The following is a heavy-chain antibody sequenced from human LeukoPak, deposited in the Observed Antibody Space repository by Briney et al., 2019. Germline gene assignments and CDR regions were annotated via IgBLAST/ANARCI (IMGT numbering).Heavy chain of an antibody. J-gene: IGHJ4*02. D-gene: IGHD3-9*01. CDR2: IYSSGST. Sequence: SETLSLTCSVSGGSISDTTYFWGWIRQPPGKGLEWIGSIYSSGSTYYNPSLKSRVTVSIDTSRNQFFLKLTSVAAAETAVYYCARSGYYDILSGYLYFFDYWGQGTLVTVSS. CDR1: GGSISDTTYF. V-gene: IGHV4-39*01. CDR3: ARSGYYDILSGYLYFFDY.